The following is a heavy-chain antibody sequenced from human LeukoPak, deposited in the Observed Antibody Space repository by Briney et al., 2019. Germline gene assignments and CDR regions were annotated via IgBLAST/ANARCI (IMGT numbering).Heavy chain of an antibody. CDR3: ARVRGDYGDFDS. CDR2: ITSDGRSTNYADGSST. D-gene: IGHD4-17*01. V-gene: IGHV3-74*01. Sequence: PGGSLRLSYAASGFTFSSYWMHWVRQAPGKGLVWVSRITSDGRSTNYADGSSTSYADSVKGRFTISRDNAKNTLYLQMNSLRADDTAVYYCARVRGDYGDFDSWGQGTLVTVSA. CDR1: GFTFSSYW. J-gene: IGHJ4*02.